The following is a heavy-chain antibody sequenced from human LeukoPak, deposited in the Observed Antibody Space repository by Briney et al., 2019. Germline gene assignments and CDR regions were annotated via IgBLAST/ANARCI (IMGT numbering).Heavy chain of an antibody. J-gene: IGHJ5*02. Sequence: GGSLRLSCAASGFTFSSNWMHWVRQAPGKGLVWVSRISIDGISTTYADSVKGRFTTSRDNAKNTLYLQMNSLRVEDTAVYYCASFLCPTCSWGQGTLVTVSS. V-gene: IGHV3-74*01. D-gene: IGHD2-2*01. CDR2: ISIDGIST. CDR3: ASFLCPTCS. CDR1: GFTFSSNW.